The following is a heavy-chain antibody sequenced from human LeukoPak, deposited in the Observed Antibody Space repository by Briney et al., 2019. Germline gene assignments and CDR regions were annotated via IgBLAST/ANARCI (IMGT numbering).Heavy chain of an antibody. Sequence: ESGPMLVNPTQTLTLTCTFSGFSLSTSGVRVSWIRQTSGKALEWLTLTDWNDDKFSSTSLKTRLTISNDTSNNQLVLTMTSKDPVDTGRYYRMKIVGVGTSSYIDYTGTGTLVSVST. V-gene: IGHV2-70*04. D-gene: IGHD2-15*01. CDR2: TDWNDDK. J-gene: IGHJ4*01. CDR1: GFSLSTSGVR. CDR3: MKIVGVGTSSYIDY.